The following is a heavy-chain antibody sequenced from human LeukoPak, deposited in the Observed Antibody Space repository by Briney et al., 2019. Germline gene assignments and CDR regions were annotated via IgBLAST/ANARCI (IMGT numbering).Heavy chain of an antibody. Sequence: SETLSLTCTVSGGSISSYYWSWIRQPPGKGLEWIGYIYYSGSTNYNPSLKSRVTISVDTSKNQFSLKLTSVTAADTAVYYCARDDPAYGIDYWGQGTLVTVSS. CDR2: IYYSGST. CDR3: ARDDPAYGIDY. V-gene: IGHV4-59*01. CDR1: GGSISSYY. J-gene: IGHJ4*02. D-gene: IGHD4-17*01.